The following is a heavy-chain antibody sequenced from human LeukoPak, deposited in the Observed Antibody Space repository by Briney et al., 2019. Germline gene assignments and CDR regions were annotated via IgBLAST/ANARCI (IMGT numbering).Heavy chain of an antibody. J-gene: IGHJ4*02. D-gene: IGHD6-13*01. V-gene: IGHV3-30-3*01. Sequence: GGSLRLSCAASGFTFSSYAMHWVRQAPGKGLEWVAVISYDGSNKYYADSVKGRFTISRDNSKNTLYLQMNSLRAEDTAVYYCARTRYSSSWYGPLGYWGQGTLVTVSS. CDR1: GFTFSSYA. CDR3: ARTRYSSSWYGPLGY. CDR2: ISYDGSNK.